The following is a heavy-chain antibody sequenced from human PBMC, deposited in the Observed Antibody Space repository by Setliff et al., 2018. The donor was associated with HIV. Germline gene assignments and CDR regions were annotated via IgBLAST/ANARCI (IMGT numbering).Heavy chain of an antibody. V-gene: IGHV1-58*01. CDR3: AAAQDSGSYLPVDI. D-gene: IGHD1-26*01. CDR1: GFTFTSSA. J-gene: IGHJ3*02. CDR2: IVVGSGNT. Sequence: GASVKVSCKASGFTFTSSAVQWVRQARGQRLEWIGWIVVGSGNTNYAQKFQERATITRDMSTSTAYMELSSLRSEDTAVYYCAAAQDSGSYLPVDIWGQGTMVTVSS.